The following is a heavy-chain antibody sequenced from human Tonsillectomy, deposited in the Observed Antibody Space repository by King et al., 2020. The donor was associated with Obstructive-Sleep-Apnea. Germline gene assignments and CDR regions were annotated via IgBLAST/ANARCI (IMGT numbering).Heavy chain of an antibody. CDR3: AKDTGEVINTPMFDY. V-gene: IGHV3-9*01. CDR1: GFTFDDYA. Sequence: VQLVESGGGLVQPGRSLRLSCAASGFTFDDYAMHWVRQAPGKGLEWVSGISWNSGSIGYADSVKGRFTISRDNAKNSLYLQMNSLRAEDTALYYCAKDTGEVINTPMFDYWGQGTLVTVSS. D-gene: IGHD3-22*01. CDR2: ISWNSGSI. J-gene: IGHJ4*02.